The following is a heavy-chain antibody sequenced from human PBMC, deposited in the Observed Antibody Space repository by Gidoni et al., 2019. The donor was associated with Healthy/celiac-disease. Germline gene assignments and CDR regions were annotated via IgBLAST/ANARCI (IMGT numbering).Heavy chain of an antibody. V-gene: IGHV3-23*01. D-gene: IGHD3-10*01. J-gene: IGHJ3*02. CDR1: GFTFSSYA. CDR3: ANNFYAGAAFDI. CDR2: ISGSGGST. Sequence: EVQLLESGGGLVQPGGSLSLSCAASGFTFSSYAMSWVRQAPGKGLEWVSAISGSGGSTYYADSVKGRFTISRDNSKNTLYLQMNSRRAEDTAVYYCANNFYAGAAFDIWGQGTMVTVSS.